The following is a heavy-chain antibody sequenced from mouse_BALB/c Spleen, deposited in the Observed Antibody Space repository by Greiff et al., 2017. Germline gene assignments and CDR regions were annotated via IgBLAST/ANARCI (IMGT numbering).Heavy chain of an antibody. D-gene: IGHD1-1*01. Sequence: DVQLQESGTVLARPGASVKMSCKASGYSFTSYWMHWVKQRPGQGLEWIGAIYPGNSDTSYNQKFKGKAKLTAVTSASTAYMELSSLTNEDSAVYYCQTYYYGSSLLAMDYWGQGTSVTVSS. V-gene: IGHV1-5*01. J-gene: IGHJ4*01. CDR2: IYPGNSDT. CDR3: QTYYYGSSLLAMDY. CDR1: GYSFTSYW.